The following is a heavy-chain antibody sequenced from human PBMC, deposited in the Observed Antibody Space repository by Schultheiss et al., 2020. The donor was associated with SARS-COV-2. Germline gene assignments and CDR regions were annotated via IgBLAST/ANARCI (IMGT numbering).Heavy chain of an antibody. V-gene: IGHV1-2*02. D-gene: IGHD4-17*01. CDR3: AGTIDYGDYVGSMDV. CDR1: GYTFTGYY. CDR2: INPIFGTA. Sequence: ASVKVSCKASGYTFTGYYMHWVRQAPGQGLEWMGWINPIFGTANYAQKFQGRVTITRDTSASTAYMELSSLRSEDTAVYYCAGTIDYGDYVGSMDVWGQGTTVTVSS. J-gene: IGHJ6*02.